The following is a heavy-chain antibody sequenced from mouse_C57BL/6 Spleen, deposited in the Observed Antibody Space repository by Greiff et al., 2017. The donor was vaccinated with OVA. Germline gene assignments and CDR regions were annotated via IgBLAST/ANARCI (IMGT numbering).Heavy chain of an antibody. D-gene: IGHD2-1*01. CDR3: ARGGYGNYDWFAY. V-gene: IGHV1-26*01. CDR1: GYTFTDYY. Sequence: EVQLQQSGPELVKPGASVKISCKASGYTFTDYYMTWVQQSHGKSLEWIGDINPNNGGTSYNQKFKGKATLTVDKSSSTAYMELRSLTSEDSAVYYCARGGYGNYDWFAYWGQGTLVTVSA. CDR2: INPNNGGT. J-gene: IGHJ3*01.